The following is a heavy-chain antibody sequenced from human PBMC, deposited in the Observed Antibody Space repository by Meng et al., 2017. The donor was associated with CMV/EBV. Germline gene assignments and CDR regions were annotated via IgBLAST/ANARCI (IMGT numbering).Heavy chain of an antibody. CDR2: IYHSGST. J-gene: IGHJ2*01. V-gene: IGHV4-4*02. CDR3: ARGPILWFGESSSFDL. Sequence: GYISSSNGWSWVRQPPGKGLEWIGEIYHSGSTNYNPSLKSRVTISVDKSKNQFSLKLSSVTAADTAVYYCARGPILWFGESSSFDLWGRGTLVTVSS. D-gene: IGHD3-10*01. CDR1: GYISSSNG.